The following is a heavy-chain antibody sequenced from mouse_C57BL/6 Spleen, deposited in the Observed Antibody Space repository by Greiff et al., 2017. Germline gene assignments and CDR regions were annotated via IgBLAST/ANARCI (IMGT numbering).Heavy chain of an antibody. CDR2: IDPSDSYT. Sequence: VQLQQPGAELVKPGASVKLSCKASGYAFTSYWMQWVKQRPGQGLEWIGEIDPSDSYTNYNQKFKGKATLTVDTSSSTAYMQLSSLTSEDSAVYYCAGAIGDGSSYAMDYWGQGTSVTVSS. V-gene: IGHV1-50*01. CDR3: AGAIGDGSSYAMDY. D-gene: IGHD1-1*01. J-gene: IGHJ4*01. CDR1: GYAFTSYW.